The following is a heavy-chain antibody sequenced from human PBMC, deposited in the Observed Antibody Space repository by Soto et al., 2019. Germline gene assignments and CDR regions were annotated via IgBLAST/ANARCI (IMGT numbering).Heavy chain of an antibody. J-gene: IGHJ6*03. V-gene: IGHV1-2*02. CDR2: INPNGGAT. CDR1: GDSFNDYY. D-gene: IGHD1-26*01. Sequence: VQLAQSGAEVKKPGASVKVSCKTSGDSFNDYYIHWVRQAPGQGLEWMGWINPNGGATKYAQKYQGRVTVTRDTSISTVYMELSSLRSDDTAVYYCARESGGATATLDYYYFYMDVWGKGTTVIVSS. CDR3: ARESGGATATLDYYYFYMDV.